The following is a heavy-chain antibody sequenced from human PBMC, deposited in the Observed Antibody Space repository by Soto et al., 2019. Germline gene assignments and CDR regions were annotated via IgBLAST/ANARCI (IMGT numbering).Heavy chain of an antibody. CDR3: AKAPREAVADHFDY. CDR1: GFTFSSYG. D-gene: IGHD6-19*01. J-gene: IGHJ4*02. CDR2: ISYDGSNK. V-gene: IGHV3-30*18. Sequence: QVQLVESGGGVVQPGRSLRLSCAASGFTFSSYGMHWVRQAPGKGLEWVAVISYDGSNKYYAASVKGRVTISRDNSKNALYLQMNSLRAEDTAVYYCAKAPREAVADHFDYWGQGTLVTVSS.